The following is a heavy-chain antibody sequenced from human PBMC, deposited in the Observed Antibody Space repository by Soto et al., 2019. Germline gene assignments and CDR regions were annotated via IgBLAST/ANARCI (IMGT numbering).Heavy chain of an antibody. D-gene: IGHD2-15*01. CDR2: INHSGST. V-gene: IGHV4-34*01. J-gene: IGHJ5*02. CDR1: GGSFSGYY. Sequence: QVQLQQWGAGLLKPSETLSLTCAVYGGSFSGYYWSWIRQPPGKGLEWIGEINHSGSTNYNPSLKSRVPISVDTSKNQFSLKLRSVTAADTAVYYCASRWDIVVVVAANWFDPWGQGTLVTVSS. CDR3: ASRWDIVVVVAANWFDP.